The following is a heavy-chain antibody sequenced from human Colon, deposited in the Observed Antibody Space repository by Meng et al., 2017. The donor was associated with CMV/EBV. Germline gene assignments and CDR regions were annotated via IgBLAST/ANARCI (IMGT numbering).Heavy chain of an antibody. Sequence: SETLSLTCAISGDSVSTNSAAWHWLRQSPSRGLEWLGRAYYRSKWDYDYTVSVKSRMTINPDTSKTQFSLQLNSVTPDDTAVYFCARGRHNDGNYYVFDFWGQGAPVTVSS. J-gene: IGHJ4*02. V-gene: IGHV6-1*01. CDR1: GDSVSTNSAA. CDR3: ARGRHNDGNYYVFDF. D-gene: IGHD3-10*02. CDR2: AYYRSKWDY.